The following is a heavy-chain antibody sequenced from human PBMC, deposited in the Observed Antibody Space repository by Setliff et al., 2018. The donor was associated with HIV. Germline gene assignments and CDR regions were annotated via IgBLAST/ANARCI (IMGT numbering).Heavy chain of an antibody. CDR1: GYTLTDHY. CDR2: INLYKDDT. CDR3: ARYALCSDDCSDEGADI. J-gene: IGHJ4*02. V-gene: IGHV1-18*04. Sequence: ASVKVSCKASGYTLTDHYIHWVRQAPGQGLEWMGSINLYKDDTHYAQKFQDRVAMTADTSTNTVYMELRSLRSDDTAVYYCARYALCSDDCSDEGADIWGQGTLVTVSS. D-gene: IGHD2-21*01.